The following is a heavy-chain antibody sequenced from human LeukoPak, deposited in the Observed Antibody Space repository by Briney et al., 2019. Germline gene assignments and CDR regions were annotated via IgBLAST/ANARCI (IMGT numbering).Heavy chain of an antibody. CDR2: ISDYNGNT. CDR3: ARDLYRDSLPVSWFDP. Sequence: VASVKVSCKASGYTFTSCGSSWVRQAPVQGLEWMGWISDYNGNTNYAQKLQGRVTMTTDTSTSTAYMELRSLRSDDTAVYYCARDLYRDSLPVSWFDPWGQGTLVTVSS. V-gene: IGHV1-18*01. D-gene: IGHD4-11*01. CDR1: GYTFTSCG. J-gene: IGHJ5*02.